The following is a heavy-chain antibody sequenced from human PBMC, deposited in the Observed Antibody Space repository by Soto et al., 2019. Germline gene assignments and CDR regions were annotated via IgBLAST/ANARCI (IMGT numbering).Heavy chain of an antibody. CDR3: AKDAVPYNVKWDCFDS. D-gene: IGHD1-26*01. CDR2: LGGGGADT. V-gene: IGHV3-23*01. Sequence: DVQLLESGAGLVQPGGSLTLSCAASSFPFRDFAMSWVRLARGKGLEWVSALGGGGADTYYPDSVKGRFTISRDKSKNTLYLQMNSLRDEDTAVYYCAKDAVPYNVKWDCFDSWVQGTLVTVSS. CDR1: SFPFRDFA. J-gene: IGHJ5*01.